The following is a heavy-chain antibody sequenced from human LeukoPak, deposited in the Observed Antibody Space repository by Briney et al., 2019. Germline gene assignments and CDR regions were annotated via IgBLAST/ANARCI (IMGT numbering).Heavy chain of an antibody. J-gene: IGHJ4*02. CDR2: ISYDGSNK. V-gene: IGHV3-30-3*01. CDR3: ASSPYSSFDY. CDR1: GFTFSSYA. D-gene: IGHD6-19*01. Sequence: GGSLRLSCAASGFTFSSYAMRWVRQAPGKGLEWVAVISYDGSNKYYADSVKGRFTISRDNSKNTLYLQMNSLRAEDTAVYYCASSPYSSFDYWGQGTLVTVSS.